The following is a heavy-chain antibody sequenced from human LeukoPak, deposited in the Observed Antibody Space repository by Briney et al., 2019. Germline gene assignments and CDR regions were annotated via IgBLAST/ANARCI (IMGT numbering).Heavy chain of an antibody. CDR1: GGSISSGDYH. V-gene: IGHV4-61*08. D-gene: IGHD6-13*01. J-gene: IGHJ6*03. Sequence: SQTLSLTCTVSGGSISSGDYHWSWIRQPPGKGLEWIGYIYYSGSTNYNPSLKSRVTISVDTSKNQFSLKLSSVTAADTAVYYCARELRMKTGSSWYYYYYYMDVWGKGTTVTVSS. CDR3: ARELRMKTGSSWYYYYYYMDV. CDR2: IYYSGST.